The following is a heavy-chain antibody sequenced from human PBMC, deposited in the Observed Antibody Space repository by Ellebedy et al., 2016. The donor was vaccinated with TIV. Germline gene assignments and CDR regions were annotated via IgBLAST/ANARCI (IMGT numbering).Heavy chain of an antibody. Sequence: GESLKISCVVSGFTFSSYSMNWVRQAPGKGLEWVSSISSSSSYIYYADSVKGRFTISRDNGKNALYLQMNSLRAEDTAVYYCARALGFPGTYYFDYWGQGTLVTVSS. CDR1: GFTFSSYS. D-gene: IGHD1-1*01. J-gene: IGHJ4*02. CDR2: ISSSSSYI. V-gene: IGHV3-21*01. CDR3: ARALGFPGTYYFDY.